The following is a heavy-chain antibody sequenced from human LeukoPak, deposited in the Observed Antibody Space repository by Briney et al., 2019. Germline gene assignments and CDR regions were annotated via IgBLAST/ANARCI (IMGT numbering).Heavy chain of an antibody. J-gene: IGHJ4*02. Sequence: GGSLRLSCAASGFTFSSYAMSWVRQAPGKGLEWVSSISSSSSYIYYADSVKGRFTISRDNAKNSLYLQMNSLRAEDTAVYYCARRRELISIDYWGQGTLVTVSS. CDR1: GFTFSSYA. CDR3: ARRRELISIDY. CDR2: ISSSSSYI. D-gene: IGHD1-26*01. V-gene: IGHV3-21*01.